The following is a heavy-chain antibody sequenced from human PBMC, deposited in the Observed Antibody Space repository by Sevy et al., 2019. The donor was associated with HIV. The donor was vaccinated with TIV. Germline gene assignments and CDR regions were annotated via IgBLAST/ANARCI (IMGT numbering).Heavy chain of an antibody. J-gene: IGHJ4*02. CDR2: INQDGCVK. CDR1: GFSLNNYW. D-gene: IGHD6-13*01. CDR3: VRAIAKDGSF. V-gene: IGHV3-7*01. Sequence: GGSLRLSCVASGFSLNNYWMNWVRQAPGKGLEWVANINQDGCVKYYVDSVRGRFTISRDNARNLVFLQMSSLRVDDSALYYCVRAIAKDGSFWGQGTLVTVSS.